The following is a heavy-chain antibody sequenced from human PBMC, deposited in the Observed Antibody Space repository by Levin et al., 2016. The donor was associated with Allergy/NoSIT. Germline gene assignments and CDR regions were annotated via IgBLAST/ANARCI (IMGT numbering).Heavy chain of an antibody. V-gene: IGHV1-46*01. CDR3: ASAPRPTANYYYYYAMDV. CDR1: GYTFTSYY. CDR2: INPSGDST. J-gene: IGHJ6*02. Sequence: ASVKVSCKASGYTFTSYYMHWVRQAPGQGLEWMGIINPSGDSTSYAQKFQGRVTVTRDTSTITVYMELSSLRSEDTAVYYCASAPRPTANYYYYYAMDVWGQGTTVTVSS.